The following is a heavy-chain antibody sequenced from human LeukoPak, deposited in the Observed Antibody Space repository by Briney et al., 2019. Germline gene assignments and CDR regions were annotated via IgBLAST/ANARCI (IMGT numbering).Heavy chain of an antibody. Sequence: PSETLSLTCTVSGGSISSYYWSWIRQPPGKGLEWIGYICYSGSTNYNPSLKSRVTISVDTSKNQFSLKLSSVTAADTAVYYCARGRGYSYGYWAYWGQGTLVTVSS. CDR3: ARGRGYSYGYWAY. CDR2: ICYSGST. V-gene: IGHV4-59*01. J-gene: IGHJ4*02. CDR1: GGSISSYY. D-gene: IGHD5-18*01.